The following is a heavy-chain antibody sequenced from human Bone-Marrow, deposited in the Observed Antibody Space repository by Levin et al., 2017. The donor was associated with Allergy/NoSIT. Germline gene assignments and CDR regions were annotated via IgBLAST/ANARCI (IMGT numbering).Heavy chain of an antibody. D-gene: IGHD2-15*01. CDR2: IYYSGST. CDR1: GGSISSGDYY. CDR3: ACRGYCSGGSCSGDY. Sequence: SQTLSLTCTVSGGSISSGDYYWSWIRQPPGKGLEWIGYIYYSGSTYYNPSLKSRVTISVDTSKNQFSLKLSSVTAADTAVYYCACRGYCSGGSCSGDYWGQGTLVTVSS. J-gene: IGHJ4*02. V-gene: IGHV4-30-4*01.